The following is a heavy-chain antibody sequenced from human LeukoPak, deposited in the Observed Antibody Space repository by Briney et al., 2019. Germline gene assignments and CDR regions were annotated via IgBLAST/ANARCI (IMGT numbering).Heavy chain of an antibody. CDR3: ARGGPSYYGMDV. V-gene: IGHV3-30*03. CDR1: GFTFSSYG. J-gene: IGHJ6*02. CDR2: ISYDGSNK. Sequence: PGGSLRLSCAASGFTFSSYGMHWVRQAPGKGLEWVAVISYDGSNKYYADSVKGRFTISRDNSKNTLYLQMNTLRAEDTAVYYCARGGPSYYGMDVWGQGTSVTVSS.